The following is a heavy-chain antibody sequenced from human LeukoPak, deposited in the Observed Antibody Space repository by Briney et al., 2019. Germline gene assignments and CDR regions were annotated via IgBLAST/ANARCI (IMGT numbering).Heavy chain of an antibody. J-gene: IGHJ5*02. V-gene: IGHV4-34*01. Sequence: SETLSLTCAVYGGSFSGYYWSWIRQPPGKGLEWIGSIYYSGSTYYNPSLKSRVTISVDTSKNQLSLKLSSVTAADTAVYYCARDSGTTGEVKFDPWGQGTLVTVSS. D-gene: IGHD3-10*01. CDR2: IYYSGST. CDR1: GGSFSGYY. CDR3: ARDSGTTGEVKFDP.